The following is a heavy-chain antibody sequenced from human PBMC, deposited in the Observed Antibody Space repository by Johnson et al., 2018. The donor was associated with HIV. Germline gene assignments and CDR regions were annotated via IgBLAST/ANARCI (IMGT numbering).Heavy chain of an antibody. Sequence: VQLVESGGGLVQPGGSLILSSAASGFTFSSYAMSWVRQAPGKGLEWVSAISGSGGRPYYADSVTGRFTIPRDNSKNTLYLQMNSLRAEDTAVYYCARDWGGYCSGGSCYGDAFDIWGQGTRVTVSS. CDR1: GFTFSSYA. V-gene: IGHV3-23*04. CDR2: ISGSGGRP. D-gene: IGHD2-15*01. CDR3: ARDWGGYCSGGSCYGDAFDI. J-gene: IGHJ3*02.